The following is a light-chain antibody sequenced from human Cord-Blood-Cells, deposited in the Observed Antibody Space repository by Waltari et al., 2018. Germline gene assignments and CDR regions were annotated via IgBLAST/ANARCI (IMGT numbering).Light chain of an antibody. V-gene: IGKV3-11*01. J-gene: IGKJ2*01. CDR2: DAS. CDR3: QQRSDWYT. CDR1: QSVSSY. Sequence: EIVLTQSPATLSLSPGERATLSCRASQSVSSYLAWYQQKPGQAPRFLIYDASNRATGIPARVSGSWSGTDFTLTISSLEPEDFAVYYCQQRSDWYTFGQGTKLESK.